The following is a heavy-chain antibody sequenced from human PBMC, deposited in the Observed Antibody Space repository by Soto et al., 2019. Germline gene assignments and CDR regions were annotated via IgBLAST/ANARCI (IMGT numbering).Heavy chain of an antibody. CDR2: ISGSGGST. J-gene: IGHJ5*02. V-gene: IGHV3-23*01. Sequence: EVQLLESGGGLVQPGGSLRLSCEASGFIFSSYAMGWVRQAPGKGLEWVSTISGSGGSTYYADSVKGRFTISRDNSKNTPYLQMNRLRVEDTAVYYCEKQADYYPPGWFDPWGQVPLVTVSS. CDR3: EKQADYYPPGWFDP. CDR1: GFIFSSYA. D-gene: IGHD3-9*01.